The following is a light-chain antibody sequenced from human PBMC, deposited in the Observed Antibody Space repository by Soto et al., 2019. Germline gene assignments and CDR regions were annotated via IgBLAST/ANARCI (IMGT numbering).Light chain of an antibody. CDR3: QKYNNWPPWT. J-gene: IGKJ1*01. Sequence: ETVMTQSPVTLSVSPGDRATLSCRASESVSSNLAWYQQKPGQAPRLLIYGASTRATGIPARFSGGGSGTDFTLTISSLQSEAFAVYYCQKYNNWPPWTFGQGTKVDIK. V-gene: IGKV3-15*01. CDR2: GAS. CDR1: ESVSSN.